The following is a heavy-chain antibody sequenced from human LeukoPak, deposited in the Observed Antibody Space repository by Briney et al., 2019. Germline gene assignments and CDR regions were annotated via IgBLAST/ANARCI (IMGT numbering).Heavy chain of an antibody. D-gene: IGHD3-10*01. Sequence: SETLSLTCTVSGGSISSYYWSWIRQPPGKGLEWIGNIYYSGSTNYNPSLKSRVTISVDTSKNQFSLKLSSVTAADTAVYYCARRGKGYYGSGSQYWGQGTLVTVSS. V-gene: IGHV4-59*08. CDR2: IYYSGST. CDR1: GGSISSYY. CDR3: ARRGKGYYGSGSQY. J-gene: IGHJ4*02.